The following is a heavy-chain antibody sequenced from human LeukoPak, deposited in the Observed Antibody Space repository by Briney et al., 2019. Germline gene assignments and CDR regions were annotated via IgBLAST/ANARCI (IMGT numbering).Heavy chain of an antibody. J-gene: IGHJ4*02. Sequence: SETLSLTCTVSGASISSYYWGWIRQPPGKGLEWIGSIYYSGSTYYNPSLKSRVTISVDTSKNQFSLKLSSVTAADTAVYYCARVHYGSGGNAFDYWGQGTLVTVSS. CDR1: GASISSYY. D-gene: IGHD3-10*01. CDR2: IYYSGST. CDR3: ARVHYGSGGNAFDY. V-gene: IGHV4-39*07.